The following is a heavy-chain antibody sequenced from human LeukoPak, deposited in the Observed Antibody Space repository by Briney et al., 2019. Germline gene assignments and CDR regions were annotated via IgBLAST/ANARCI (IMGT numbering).Heavy chain of an antibody. D-gene: IGHD3-10*01. CDR1: GDSITSYY. CDR3: ARDLPDYYGSGSYYNPNWFDP. CDR2: VSNSGRS. Sequence: SETLSLTCTVSGDSITSYYWSWIRQTPEKGLEWIGYVSNSGRSDYGPSLKSRVTMSIDTSKNQFSLRMTSVTAEDTAVYYCARDLPDYYGSGSYYNPNWFDPWGQGTLVTVSS. J-gene: IGHJ5*02. V-gene: IGHV4-59*01.